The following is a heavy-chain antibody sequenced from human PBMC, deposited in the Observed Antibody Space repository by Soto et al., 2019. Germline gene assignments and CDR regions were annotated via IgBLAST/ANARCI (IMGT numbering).Heavy chain of an antibody. CDR1: GFTFSSYG. D-gene: IGHD2-21*02. Sequence: GGSLGLSCAASGFTFSSYGMHWVRQAPGKGLEWVAVISYDGSNKYYADSVKGRFTISRDNSKNTLYLQMNSLRAEDTAVYYCAKGRTTYCGGDCYPYGMDVWGQGTTVTVSS. J-gene: IGHJ6*02. CDR3: AKGRTTYCGGDCYPYGMDV. V-gene: IGHV3-30*18. CDR2: ISYDGSNK.